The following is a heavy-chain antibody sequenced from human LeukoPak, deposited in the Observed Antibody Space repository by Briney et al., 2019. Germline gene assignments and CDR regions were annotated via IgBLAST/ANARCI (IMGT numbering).Heavy chain of an antibody. Sequence: GGSLRLSCAASGFTVSSKYMSWVRQVPGKGLEWVSVIYSGGSTYYADSVKGRFTISRDNSKNTLYLQMNSLRAEDTAVYYCARVRGRPFDYWGQGTLVTVSS. CDR2: IYSGGST. V-gene: IGHV3-66*01. CDR3: ARVRGRPFDY. CDR1: GFTVSSKY. D-gene: IGHD3-10*01. J-gene: IGHJ4*02.